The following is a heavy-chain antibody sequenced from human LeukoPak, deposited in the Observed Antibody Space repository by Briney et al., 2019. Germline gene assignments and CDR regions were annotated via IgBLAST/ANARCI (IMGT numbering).Heavy chain of an antibody. Sequence: GGSLRLSCSASGFMFSDYDISWIRQVPGKGLEWISFISSSGAITYYADSVKGRFTISRDNAKNSVYLQVDSLRAEDTAVYYCARRNRYRGWLLDYWGQGTLVTVSS. V-gene: IGHV3-11*04. J-gene: IGHJ4*02. CDR3: ARRNRYRGWLLDY. D-gene: IGHD1-26*01. CDR2: ISSSGAIT. CDR1: GFMFSDYD.